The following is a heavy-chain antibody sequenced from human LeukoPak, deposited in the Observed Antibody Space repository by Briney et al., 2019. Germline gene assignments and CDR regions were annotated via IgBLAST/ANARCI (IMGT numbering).Heavy chain of an antibody. CDR1: GFTFSNYG. Sequence: GGSLRLSCAASGFTFSNYGMHWVRQAPGKGLEWVANINEDGSDKYYVDSVKGRFTISRDNAKNSLYLQMNSLRAEDTAVYYCARELAFSTTQNYWGQGTLVTVSS. D-gene: IGHD1-1*01. V-gene: IGHV3-7*01. CDR2: INEDGSDK. CDR3: ARELAFSTTQNY. J-gene: IGHJ4*02.